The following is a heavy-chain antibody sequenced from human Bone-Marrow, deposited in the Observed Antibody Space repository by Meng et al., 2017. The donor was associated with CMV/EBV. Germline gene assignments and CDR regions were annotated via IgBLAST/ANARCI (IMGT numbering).Heavy chain of an antibody. CDR3: ASIAACPGSDY. CDR2: INSDGSST. V-gene: IGHV3-74*01. J-gene: IGHJ4*02. D-gene: IGHD6-6*01. Sequence: GESLKISCAASGFTFSSYWMHWVRQAPGKGLVWVSRINSDGSSTSYADSVKGRFTISRDNAKNTLYLQMNSLRAEDTAVYYCASIAACPGSDYWGQGTLVTVSS. CDR1: GFTFSSYW.